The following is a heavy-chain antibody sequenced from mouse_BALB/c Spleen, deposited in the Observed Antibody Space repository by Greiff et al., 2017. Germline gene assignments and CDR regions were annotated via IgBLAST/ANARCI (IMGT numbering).Heavy chain of an antibody. J-gene: IGHJ3*01. Sequence: VQLQQSGAELVKPGASVKLSCKASGYTFTSYYMYWVKQRPGQGLEWIGEINPSNGGTNFNEKFKSKATLTVDKSSSTAYMQLSSLTSEDSAVYYCTRGVITPWFAYWGQGTLVTVSA. D-gene: IGHD2-4*01. V-gene: IGHV1S81*02. CDR3: TRGVITPWFAY. CDR1: GYTFTSYY. CDR2: INPSNGGT.